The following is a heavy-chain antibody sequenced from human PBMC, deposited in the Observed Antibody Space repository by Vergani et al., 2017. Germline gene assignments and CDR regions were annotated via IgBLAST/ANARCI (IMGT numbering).Heavy chain of an antibody. V-gene: IGHV3-30*02. CDR1: GFTLSNYD. D-gene: IGHD3-3*01. CDR2: IQFDGSNQ. J-gene: IGHJ4*02. CDR3: AKHFRGWSIDY. Sequence: QVQLVESGGGVVKRGGSLRLSCATSGFTLSNYDMQWIRQGPGKGLEFVAFIQFDGSNQYYADSVKSRFTLSRDCSKNTLYLQMNSLRTDDTATYYCAKHFRGWSIDYWGQGTQVIVSS.